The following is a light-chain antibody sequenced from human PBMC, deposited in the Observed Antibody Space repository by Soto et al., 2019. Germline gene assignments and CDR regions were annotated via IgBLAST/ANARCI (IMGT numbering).Light chain of an antibody. V-gene: IGKV3-15*01. J-gene: IGKJ1*01. CDR1: QSISAN. CDR2: GAS. CDR3: QHFGSSPPWP. Sequence: EIVMTQSPATLSVSPGGRASVSCRASQSISANLAWYQQKPGQTPRPLVYGASTRASGVPAKFSGSGSGTDFTLTISRLEPEDFAVYYCQHFGSSPPWPFGQGTKVDI.